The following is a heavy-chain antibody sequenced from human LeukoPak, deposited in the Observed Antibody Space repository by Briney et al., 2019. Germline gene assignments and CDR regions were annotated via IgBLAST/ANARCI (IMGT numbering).Heavy chain of an antibody. CDR3: AKNFDWLNYYFDY. J-gene: IGHJ4*02. CDR2: ISGSGGST. V-gene: IGHV3-23*01. D-gene: IGHD3-9*01. CDR1: GFTFSSYA. Sequence: GGSLRLSCAASGFTFSSYAMSWGRQAPGKGLEWGSAISGSGGSTYYADSVKGRFTISRDNSKNTLYLQMNSLRAEDTAVYYCAKNFDWLNYYFDYWGQGTLVTVSS.